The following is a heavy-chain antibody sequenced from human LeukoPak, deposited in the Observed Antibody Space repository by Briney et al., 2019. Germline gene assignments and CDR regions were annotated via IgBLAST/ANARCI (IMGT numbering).Heavy chain of an antibody. J-gene: IGHJ5*02. CDR1: YDSITPYY. V-gene: IGHV4-4*07. D-gene: IGHD3-9*01. CDR3: ARESHKVPISKGLFDP. Sequence: PSETLSLTCSVSYDSITPYYWSWIRQPAGKGLEWIGRIYSSGDTNYNPSLKSRVTLSIDTSKNQFSLRLTSVTAAVTAVYYCARESHKVPISKGLFDPWGQGTLVTVSS. CDR2: IYSSGDT.